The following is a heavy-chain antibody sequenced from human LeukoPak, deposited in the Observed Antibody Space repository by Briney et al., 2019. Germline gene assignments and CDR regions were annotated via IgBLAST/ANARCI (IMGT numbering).Heavy chain of an antibody. V-gene: IGHV4-59*01. CDR1: GGSISSYY. Sequence: SETLSLTCSVSGGSISSYYWSWIRQPPGKGLEGIGYIYYSGSTNYNPSLKSRVTISVATSKNQFSLKLSSVTAADTAVYYCARVRGYDILTGYFDYWGQGTLVTVSS. CDR3: ARVRGYDILTGYFDY. CDR2: IYYSGST. D-gene: IGHD3-9*01. J-gene: IGHJ4*02.